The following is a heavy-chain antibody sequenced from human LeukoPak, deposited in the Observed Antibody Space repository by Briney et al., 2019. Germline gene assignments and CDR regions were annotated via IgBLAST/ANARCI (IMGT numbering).Heavy chain of an antibody. V-gene: IGHV3-30-3*01. J-gene: IGHJ5*02. Sequence: GGSLRLSCAASGFTFSSYAVHWVRQAPGKGLEWVAVISYDGSNKYYADSVKGRFTISRDNSKNTLYLQMNSLRAEDTALYYCAKGGYYYDSSEENWFDPWGQGTLVTVSS. CDR3: AKGGYYYDSSEENWFDP. CDR2: ISYDGSNK. CDR1: GFTFSSYA. D-gene: IGHD3-22*01.